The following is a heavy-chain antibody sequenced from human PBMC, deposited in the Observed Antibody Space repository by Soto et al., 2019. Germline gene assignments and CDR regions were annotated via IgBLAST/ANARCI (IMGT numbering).Heavy chain of an antibody. CDR3: AKGSIEFSASVDT. D-gene: IGHD1-26*01. J-gene: IGHJ5*02. Sequence: DVQLLESGGGLVQPGGSLRLTCAASVFSFSSYAMVWVRQAPGKGLEWVAVISARGGSSYFADSVKGRFTLSIDNSKNVLSLELNSLRAEDTAIYFCAKGSIEFSASVDTWGQGTLVVVSS. CDR2: ISARGGSS. V-gene: IGHV3-23*01. CDR1: VFSFSSYA.